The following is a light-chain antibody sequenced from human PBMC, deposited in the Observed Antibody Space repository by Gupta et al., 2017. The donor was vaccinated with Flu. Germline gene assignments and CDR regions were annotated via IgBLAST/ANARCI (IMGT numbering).Light chain of an antibody. V-gene: IGKV3-15*01. CDR3: KQYKSAPDT. CDR1: RSDRSS. Sequence: GERVSLSCRTSRSDRSSLAWHQQKPGQAPRLLIYDVSTRATGIPARFSGSGYGTEFTLTINTLQSEDFAVYYCKQYKSAPDTFGQGTQLEIK. J-gene: IGKJ2*01. CDR2: DVS.